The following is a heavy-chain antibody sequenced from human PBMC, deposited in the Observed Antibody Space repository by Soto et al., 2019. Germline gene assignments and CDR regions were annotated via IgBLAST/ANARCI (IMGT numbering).Heavy chain of an antibody. CDR3: ARGGVGATPFDY. D-gene: IGHD1-26*01. J-gene: IGHJ4*02. CDR2: ISYDGSNK. V-gene: IGHV3-30-3*01. CDR1: GFTFSSYA. Sequence: QVQLVESGGGVVQPGRSLRLSCAASGFTFSSYAMHWVRQAPGKGLEWVAVISYDGSNKYYADSVKGRFTISRDNSKNTLYLQMNSLRAEDTAVYYCARGGVGATPFDYWGQGTLVTVSS.